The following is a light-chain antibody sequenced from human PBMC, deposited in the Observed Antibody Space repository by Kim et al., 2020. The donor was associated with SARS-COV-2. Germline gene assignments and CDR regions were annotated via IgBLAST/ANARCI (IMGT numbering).Light chain of an antibody. CDR1: SLRSYY. CDR3: NSRDSSGNPWV. V-gene: IGLV3-19*01. Sequence: SSELTQDPAVSVALGQTVRITCQGDSLRSYYASWYQQKPGQAPVLVIYGKNNRPSGIPDRFSGSSSGNTASLTITGAQAEDEADYYCNSRDSSGNPWVFC. CDR2: GKN. J-gene: IGLJ3*02.